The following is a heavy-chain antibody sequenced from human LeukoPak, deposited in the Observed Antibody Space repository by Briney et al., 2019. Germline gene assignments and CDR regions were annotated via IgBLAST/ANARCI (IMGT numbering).Heavy chain of an antibody. J-gene: IGHJ4*02. Sequence: GGSLRLSCAASGFTFNGFWMSWVRQAPGKGLEWVANIKQDGSDIYYLGSVRGRFTISRDNAMNSLYLQMNSLRAEDTAVYYCAREDSGAVALDYWGQGALVTVSS. D-gene: IGHD6-19*01. V-gene: IGHV3-7*01. CDR1: GFTFNGFW. CDR3: AREDSGAVALDY. CDR2: IKQDGSDI.